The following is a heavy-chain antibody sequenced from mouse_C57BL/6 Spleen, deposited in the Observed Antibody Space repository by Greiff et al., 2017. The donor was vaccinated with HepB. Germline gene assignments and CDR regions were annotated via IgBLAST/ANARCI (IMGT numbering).Heavy chain of an antibody. CDR2: INPNNGGT. Sequence: VQLKESGPELVKPGASVKMSCKASGYTFTDYNMHWVKQSHGKSLEWIGYINPNNGGTSYNQKFKGKATLTVNKSSSTAYMELRSLTSEDSAVYYCARWVLYYFDYWGQGTTLTVSS. D-gene: IGHD3-3*01. CDR3: ARWVLYYFDY. CDR1: GYTFTDYN. J-gene: IGHJ2*01. V-gene: IGHV1-22*01.